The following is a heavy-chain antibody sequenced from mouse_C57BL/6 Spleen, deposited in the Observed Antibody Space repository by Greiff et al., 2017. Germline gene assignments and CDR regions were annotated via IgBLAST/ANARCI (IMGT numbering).Heavy chain of an antibody. D-gene: IGHD2-12*01. V-gene: IGHV1-64*01. CDR2: IHPTSGST. CDR3: ARNDVGFAY. CDR1: GYTFTSYW. Sequence: QVQLQQPGAELVKPGASVKLSCKASGYTFTSYWMHWVKQRPGHGLEWIGMIHPTSGSTNYNEKFKSEDTLTVAKSSSTAYMQLSSLTSEDAAVYYCARNDVGFAYWGQGTLVTVSA. J-gene: IGHJ3*01.